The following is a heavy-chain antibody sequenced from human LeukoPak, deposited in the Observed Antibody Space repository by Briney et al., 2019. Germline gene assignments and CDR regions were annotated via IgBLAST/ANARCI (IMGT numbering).Heavy chain of an antibody. D-gene: IGHD4-17*01. CDR3: ATDSHYAFDF. Sequence: PGGSLRLSCAASGFTFSSYAMSWVRQAPGKGLEWVSNVRPGDSARSYADSVRGRFTISRGDAKNSLYLQMNSLRDEDTAVYYCATDSHYAFDFWGLGTLVTVSS. J-gene: IGHJ4*02. CDR1: GFTFSSYA. V-gene: IGHV3-48*02. CDR2: VRPGDSAR.